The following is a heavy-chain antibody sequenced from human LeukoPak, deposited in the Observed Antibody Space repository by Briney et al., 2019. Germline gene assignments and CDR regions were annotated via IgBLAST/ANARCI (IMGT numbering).Heavy chain of an antibody. J-gene: IGHJ3*02. CDR3: ARVASSNTKYNGFDI. CDR1: GFTFSSYA. V-gene: IGHV3-48*04. CDR2: ISSDSSPI. D-gene: IGHD1-1*01. Sequence: PGGSLRLSCAASGFTFSSYAMSWVRQAPGKGLEWVSYISSDSSPIYYADSVKGRFTISRDNAKNSLYLQMNSLRAEDTAVYYCARVASSNTKYNGFDIWGQGTMVTVSS.